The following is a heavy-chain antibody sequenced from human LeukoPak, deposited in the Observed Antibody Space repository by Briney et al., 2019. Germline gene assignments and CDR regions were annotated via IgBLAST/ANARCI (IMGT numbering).Heavy chain of an antibody. CDR1: GGTFSSYA. J-gene: IGHJ4*02. Sequence: SVKVSCKASGGTFSSYAISWVRQAPGQGLEWMGGIIPIFGTANYAQKFQGRVTITADESTSTAYMELSSLRSEDTAVYYCARASESGSYHAPFDYWGQGTLVTVSS. V-gene: IGHV1-69*01. CDR3: ARASESGSYHAPFDY. CDR2: IIPIFGTA. D-gene: IGHD3-10*01.